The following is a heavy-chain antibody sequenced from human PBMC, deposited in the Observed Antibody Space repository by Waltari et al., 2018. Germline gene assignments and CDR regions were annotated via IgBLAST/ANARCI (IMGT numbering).Heavy chain of an antibody. V-gene: IGHV1-2*02. D-gene: IGHD3-22*01. Sequence: QVQLVQSGAEVKKPGASVKVSCTASGYTFTDYYIYWVRQAPGQGLEWMGWINPNSGGTNYAQKFQGRVTMTRDTSIRTAYMELSRLRSDDTAVYYCATSTNYYDTSGTKYFDSWGQGTRVTVSS. J-gene: IGHJ4*02. CDR2: INPNSGGT. CDR1: GYTFTDYY. CDR3: ATSTNYYDTSGTKYFDS.